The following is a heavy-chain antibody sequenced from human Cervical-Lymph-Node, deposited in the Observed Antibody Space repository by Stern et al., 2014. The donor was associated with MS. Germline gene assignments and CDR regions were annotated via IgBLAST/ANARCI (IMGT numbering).Heavy chain of an antibody. CDR2: FNYNGVT. CDR1: GGSISADY. D-gene: IGHD1-26*01. V-gene: IGHV4-59*12. CDR3: XKXXGWTPDS. Sequence: QESGPGLVKPSETLSLTCTVSGGSISADYWNWVRQPPGKGLEEMGYFNYNGVTNTNPSLKSRFPISVTTSKNKFSLRLPSVTAADTXVXXCXKXXGWTPDSWGQXTLVTVSS. J-gene: IGHJ4*02.